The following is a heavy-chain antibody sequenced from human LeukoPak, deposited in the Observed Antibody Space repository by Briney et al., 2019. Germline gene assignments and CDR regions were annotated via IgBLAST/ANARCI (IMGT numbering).Heavy chain of an antibody. CDR1: GDTVSSNRAA. J-gene: IGHJ4*02. V-gene: IGHV6-1*01. CDR3: ARDPITGDRFDY. Sequence: PSQTLSLTCAISGDTVSSNRAAWNWIRQPPSRGLEWLGRTYYRSKWYNDYAPSVKSRITINPDTSKNQFSLQLNSVTPEDTAVYYCARDPITGDRFDYWGQGTLVTVSS. CDR2: TYYRSKWYN. D-gene: IGHD7-27*01.